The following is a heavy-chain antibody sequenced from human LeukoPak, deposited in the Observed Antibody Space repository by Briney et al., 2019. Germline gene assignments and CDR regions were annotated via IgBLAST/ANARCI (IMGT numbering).Heavy chain of an antibody. D-gene: IGHD2-15*01. CDR3: ARDRPAGSSHDMDV. V-gene: IGHV1-18*01. CDR2: ISVYNGNT. J-gene: IGHJ6*02. CDR1: GYTFSSYG. Sequence: ASVKVSCKASGYTFSSYGISWVRQAPGQGLEWMGWISVYNGNTNYAQKFLGRVTMTTDTSTSTAYMEVRSLRSDDTAVYYCARDRPAGSSHDMDVWGQGTTVTVSS.